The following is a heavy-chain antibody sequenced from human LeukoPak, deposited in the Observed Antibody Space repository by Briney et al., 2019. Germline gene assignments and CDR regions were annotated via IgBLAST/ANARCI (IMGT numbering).Heavy chain of an antibody. CDR1: GYTFTTYG. CDR2: ISTYNGDP. D-gene: IGHD4-17*01. Sequence: EATAKVSCKASGYTFTTYGISWVRQAPGQGLEWMGWISTYNGDPNYAQKLQGRVTMATDTSTSTAYLELRSLRSDDTAVYYCARVYGDYDNDPFDIWGQGTMVTV. CDR3: ARVYGDYDNDPFDI. V-gene: IGHV1-18*01. J-gene: IGHJ3*02.